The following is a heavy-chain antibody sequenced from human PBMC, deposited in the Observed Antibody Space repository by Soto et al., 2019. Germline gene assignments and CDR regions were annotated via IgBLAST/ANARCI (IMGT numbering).Heavy chain of an antibody. CDR1: GGSFSIYA. J-gene: IGHJ4*02. CDR3: ARDADDSSGYWVR. D-gene: IGHD3-22*01. V-gene: IGHV1-69*13. CDR2: IIPIFGTA. Sequence: VYVSCTASGGSFSIYAISWVRHAPGQGLEWMGGIIPIFGTANYAQKFQGRVTITADESTSTAYMELSSLRSEDTAVYYCARDADDSSGYWVRWGQGTLVTVSS.